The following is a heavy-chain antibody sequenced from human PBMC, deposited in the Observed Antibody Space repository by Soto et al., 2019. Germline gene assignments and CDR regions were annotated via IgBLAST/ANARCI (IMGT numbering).Heavy chain of an antibody. J-gene: IGHJ4*02. V-gene: IGHV3-7*01. CDR1: GFTFTSYW. D-gene: IGHD3-16*02. Sequence: GGSLRLSCAASGFTFTSYWMSWVRQAPGKGLEWVANIKEDGSEKSYVDSVKGRFTISRDNTKNSLYLQMNSLRAEDTAVYYWASFCYTGGAFDYWGQGALVPVSS. CDR2: IKEDGSEK. CDR3: ASFCYTGGAFDY.